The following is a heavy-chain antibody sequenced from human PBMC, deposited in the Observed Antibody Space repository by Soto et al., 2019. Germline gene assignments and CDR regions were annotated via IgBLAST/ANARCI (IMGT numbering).Heavy chain of an antibody. V-gene: IGHV3-23*01. CDR2: ISGSGGST. J-gene: IGHJ4*02. D-gene: IGHD3-10*01. CDR1: GFTFSSYA. Sequence: GGSLRLSCAASGFTFSSYAMSWVRQGPGKGLEWVSAISGSGGSTYYADSVKGRFTISRDNSKNTLYLEMNSLRDEDTAVYYCAKSFRGVIIDFDYWGQGTLVTVSS. CDR3: AKSFRGVIIDFDY.